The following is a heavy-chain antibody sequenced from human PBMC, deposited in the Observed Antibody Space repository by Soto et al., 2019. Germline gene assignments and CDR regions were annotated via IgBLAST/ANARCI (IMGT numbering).Heavy chain of an antibody. CDR3: AKGSSSWYYFDS. J-gene: IGHJ4*02. D-gene: IGHD6-13*01. CDR2: ITAGGGST. V-gene: IGHV3-23*01. CDR1: GFTFTNYI. Sequence: GSLRLSCAASGFTFTNYIMAWVRQAPGKGLQWVSTITAGGGSTYYAESVKGRFTISRDSSQNKVFLHMSSLRSEDTALYYCAKGSSSWYYFDSWGQGTPVTVSS.